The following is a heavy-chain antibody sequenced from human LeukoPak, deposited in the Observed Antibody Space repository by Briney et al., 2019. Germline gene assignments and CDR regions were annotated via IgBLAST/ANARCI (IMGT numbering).Heavy chain of an antibody. CDR1: GFTLSSYG. CDR2: IWYDGSNK. Sequence: PGGSLRLSCAASGFTLSSYGMHWVRQAPGKGLEWVAVIWYDGSNKYYADSVKGRFTISRDNSKNTLYLQMNSLRAEDTAVYYCARIAYGSGSYVDYWGQGTLVTVSS. CDR3: ARIAYGSGSYVDY. D-gene: IGHD3-10*01. V-gene: IGHV3-33*01. J-gene: IGHJ4*02.